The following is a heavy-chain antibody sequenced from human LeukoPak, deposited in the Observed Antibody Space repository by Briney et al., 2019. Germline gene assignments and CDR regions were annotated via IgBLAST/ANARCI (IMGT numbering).Heavy chain of an antibody. J-gene: IGHJ4*02. Sequence: PGGSLRLSCAASGFTFSSYSMNWVRQAPGKGLEWVSYISSSGSTIYYADSVKGRFTISRDNAKNSLYLQMNSLRAEDTAVYYCARVLYYYDSSGPSGYWGQGTLVTVSS. D-gene: IGHD3-22*01. CDR1: GFTFSSYS. CDR2: ISSSGSTI. CDR3: ARVLYYYDSSGPSGY. V-gene: IGHV3-48*04.